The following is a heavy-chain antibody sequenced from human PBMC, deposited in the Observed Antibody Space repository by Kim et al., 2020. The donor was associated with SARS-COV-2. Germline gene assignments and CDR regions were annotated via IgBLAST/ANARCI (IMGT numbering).Heavy chain of an antibody. V-gene: IGHV3-30*18. D-gene: IGHD4-4*01. J-gene: IGHJ1*01. Sequence: GGSLRLSCAASGFTFSSYGMHWVRQAPGKGLEWVAVISYDGSNKYYADSVKGRFTISRDNSKNTLYLQMNSLRAEDTAVYYCAKEGDSNYVPYNEYFQH. CDR1: GFTFSSYG. CDR3: AKEGDSNYVPYNEYFQH. CDR2: ISYDGSNK.